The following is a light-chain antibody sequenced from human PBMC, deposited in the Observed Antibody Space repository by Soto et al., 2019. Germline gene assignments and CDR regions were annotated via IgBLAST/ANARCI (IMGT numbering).Light chain of an antibody. J-gene: IGLJ1*01. CDR1: SSNIGNNY. V-gene: IGLV1-51*01. Sequence: QSVLTQPPSVSAAPGQTVTISCSGISSNIGNNYVSWYQQLPGTAPKLLIYDNNKRPSGIPDRFSGSKSGTSTTLGITGLQTGDEADYYCGTWDSSLTVYVFGTGTKVTVL. CDR2: DNN. CDR3: GTWDSSLTVYV.